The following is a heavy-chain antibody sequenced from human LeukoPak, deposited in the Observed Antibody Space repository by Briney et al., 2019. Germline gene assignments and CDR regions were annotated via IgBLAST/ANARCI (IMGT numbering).Heavy chain of an antibody. CDR1: GFSFSSYA. V-gene: IGHV3-23*01. J-gene: IGHJ4*02. CDR2: ISGSGGST. CDR3: ARDRDYGDNQSYYFDY. Sequence: PGGSLRLSCAASGFSFSSYAMTWVRQAPGKGLEWVSAISGSGGSTYYADSVKGRFTISRDNSKNTVYLQMSSLRADDTAVYYCARDRDYGDNQSYYFDYWGQGTLVTVSS. D-gene: IGHD4-17*01.